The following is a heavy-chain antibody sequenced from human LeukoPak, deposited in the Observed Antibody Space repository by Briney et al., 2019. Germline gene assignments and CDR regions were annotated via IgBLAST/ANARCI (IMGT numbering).Heavy chain of an antibody. CDR2: IKQDGSEK. CDR1: GFTFSSYW. CDR3: AREAYYYDSSGYWYFDY. D-gene: IGHD3-22*01. V-gene: IGHV3-7*03. J-gene: IGHJ4*02. Sequence: PGGSLRLSCAASGFTFSSYWMSWVRQAPGKGPEWVANIKQDGSEKYYVDSVKGRFTISRDNAKNSLYLQMNSLRAEDTAVYYCAREAYYYDSSGYWYFDYWGQGTLVTVSS.